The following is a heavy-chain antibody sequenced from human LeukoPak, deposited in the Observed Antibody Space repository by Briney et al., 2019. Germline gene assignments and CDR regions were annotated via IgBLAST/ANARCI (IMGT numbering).Heavy chain of an antibody. J-gene: IGHJ4*02. CDR2: INPYSGGT. Sequence: ASVKVSCKASGYTFTAYYMNWLRQAPGQGLEWMGWINPYSGGTNYAQKFQGRVTMTRDTSISTASMEMSRLRPDDTAVYYCARSFNVESGSSYFDYWGQGTLVTVSS. D-gene: IGHD2-21*01. CDR1: GYTFTAYY. V-gene: IGHV1-2*02. CDR3: ARSFNVESGSSYFDY.